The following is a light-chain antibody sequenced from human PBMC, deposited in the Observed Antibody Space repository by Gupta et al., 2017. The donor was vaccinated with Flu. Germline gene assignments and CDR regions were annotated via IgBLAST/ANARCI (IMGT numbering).Light chain of an antibody. CDR1: QSVLYSSNNKNY. CDR3: QKYYSTPWT. J-gene: IGKJ1*01. CDR2: WAS. Sequence: DIVMTQSPDSLDVSLGERATINCKSSQSVLYSSNNKNYLAWYQQKPGQPPLLLIYWASTRESGVPDRFSGSGSGTDFTLTISSLQAEDVAVYYCQKYYSTPWTFGQGTKVEIK. V-gene: IGKV4-1*01.